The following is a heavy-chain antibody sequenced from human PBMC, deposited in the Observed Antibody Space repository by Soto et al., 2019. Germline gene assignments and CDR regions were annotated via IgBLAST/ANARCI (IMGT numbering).Heavy chain of an antibody. V-gene: IGHV3-30-3*01. CDR2: ISYDGSNK. Sequence: GGSLRLSCAASGFTFSSYAMHWVRQAPGKGLEWVAVISYDGSNKYYADSVKGRFTISRDNSKNTLYLQMNSLRAEDTAVYYCARGPTVVVTAILRFYYYGMDVWGQGTTVTVSS. J-gene: IGHJ6*02. CDR1: GFTFSSYA. CDR3: ARGPTVVVTAILRFYYYGMDV. D-gene: IGHD2-21*02.